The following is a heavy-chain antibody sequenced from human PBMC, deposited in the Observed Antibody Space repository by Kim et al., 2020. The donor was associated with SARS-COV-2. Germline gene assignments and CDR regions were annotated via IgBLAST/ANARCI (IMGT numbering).Heavy chain of an antibody. CDR3: AKVGVDWYFDL. CDR2: INTDGSSI. CDR1: GFTFSRTW. J-gene: IGHJ2*01. V-gene: IGHV3-74*03. Sequence: GGSLRLPCAASGFTFSRTWMYWVRQAPGKGLVWISRINTDGSSITYADSVKGRFTISRDNAKNTLHLQMNTLTAEDTAVYYCAKVGVDWYFDLWGRGTLVTVSS. D-gene: IGHD3-16*01.